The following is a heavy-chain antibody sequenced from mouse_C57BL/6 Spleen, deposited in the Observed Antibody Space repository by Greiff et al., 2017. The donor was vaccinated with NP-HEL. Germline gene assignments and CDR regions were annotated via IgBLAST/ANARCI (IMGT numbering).Heavy chain of an antibody. J-gene: IGHJ4*01. CDR3: ARGSDGYAMDY. D-gene: IGHD1-1*01. CDR2: IYPSDSET. V-gene: IGHV1-61*01. Sequence: VQLQQPGAELVRPGSSVKLSCKASGYTFTSYWMDWVKQRPGQGLEWIGNIYPSDSETHYNQKFKDKATLTVDKSSSTAYMQLSSLTSEDSAVYYCARGSDGYAMDYWGQGTSVTVSS. CDR1: GYTFTSYW.